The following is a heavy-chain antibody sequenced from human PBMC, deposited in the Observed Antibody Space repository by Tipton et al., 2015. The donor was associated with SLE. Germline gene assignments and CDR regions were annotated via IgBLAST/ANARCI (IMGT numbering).Heavy chain of an antibody. D-gene: IGHD1-26*01. Sequence: TLSLTCTVSGGSISSSSYYWSWIRQPAGKGLEWIGRIYSSGSTIYNPSLKSRLTLSLDMSNSQFSLRVRSVTAADTAVYYCARGGGSYYDYWGQGTLVTVSS. CDR3: ARGGGSYYDY. CDR1: GGSISSSSYY. V-gene: IGHV4-61*02. J-gene: IGHJ4*02. CDR2: IYSSGST.